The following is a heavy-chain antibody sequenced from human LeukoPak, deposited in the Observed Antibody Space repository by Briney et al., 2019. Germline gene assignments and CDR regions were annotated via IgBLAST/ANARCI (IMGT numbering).Heavy chain of an antibody. CDR2: VNPSGGST. J-gene: IGHJ5*02. CDR1: GYTFTSYY. CDR3: ARGIVVVPAPFDP. V-gene: IGHV1-46*01. D-gene: IGHD2-2*01. Sequence: ASVKVSCKASGYTFTSYYTHWVRQAPGQGLEWMGIVNPSGGSTSYAQKFQGRVTMTRDMSTSTVYMELSSLRSEDTAVYYCARGIVVVPAPFDPWGQGTLVTVYS.